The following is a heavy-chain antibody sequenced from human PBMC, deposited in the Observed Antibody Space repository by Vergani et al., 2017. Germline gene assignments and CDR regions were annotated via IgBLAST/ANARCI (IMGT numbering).Heavy chain of an antibody. D-gene: IGHD3-22*01. V-gene: IGHV4-61*02. CDR3: ARGSDYYDSSGYYYAPYFQH. Sequence: QVQLQESGPGLVKPSQTLSLTCTVSGGSTSSGGYYWSWIRQPAGKGLEWIGRIYTSGSTNYNPSLKSRVTISVDTSKNQFSLKLSAVTAADTAVYYCARGSDYYDSSGYYYAPYFQHWGQGTLVTVSS. J-gene: IGHJ1*01. CDR2: IYTSGST. CDR1: GGSTSSGGYY.